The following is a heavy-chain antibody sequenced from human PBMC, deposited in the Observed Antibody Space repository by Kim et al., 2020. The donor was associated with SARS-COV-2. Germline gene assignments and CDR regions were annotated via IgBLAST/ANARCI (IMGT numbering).Heavy chain of an antibody. D-gene: IGHD3-9*01. CDR2: INHSGST. CDR1: GGSFSGYY. J-gene: IGHJ6*01. Sequence: SETLSLTCAVYGGSFSGYYWSWIRQPPGKGLEWIGEINHSGSTNYNPSLKSRVTISVDTSKNQFSLKLSSLTAADTAVYYCARGPHPYAICTGYTRYYY. V-gene: IGHV4-34*01. CDR3: ARGPHPYAICTGYTRYYY.